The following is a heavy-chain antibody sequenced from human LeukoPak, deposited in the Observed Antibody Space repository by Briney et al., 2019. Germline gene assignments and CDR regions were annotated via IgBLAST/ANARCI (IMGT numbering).Heavy chain of an antibody. CDR1: GFTFSSYA. CDR3: AKDLHSGSYYDYYYYGMDV. V-gene: IGHV3-23*01. D-gene: IGHD1-26*01. CDR2: ISDSGGST. Sequence: GGSLRLSCAASGFTFSSYAMSWVRQAPGKGLEWVSAISDSGGSTYYADSVKGRFTISRDNSKNTLYLQMNSLRAEDTAVYYCAKDLHSGSYYDYYYYGMDVWGQGTTVTVSS. J-gene: IGHJ6*02.